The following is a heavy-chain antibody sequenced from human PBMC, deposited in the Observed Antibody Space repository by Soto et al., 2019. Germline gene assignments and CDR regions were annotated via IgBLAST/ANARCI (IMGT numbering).Heavy chain of an antibody. CDR2: IMPLYAKP. J-gene: IGHJ6*02. D-gene: IGHD1-26*01. CDR3: ASLNNWSSGDGRLDV. Sequence: QVQLVQSGAEVKKPGSSVKVSCKASGGTFNTYTISWVRQVPGQGREWMGGIMPLYAKPTYAQPFLGKLTIAAYEHTRTVYMEVSSMRSEDTALYYCASLNNWSSGDGRLDVWDRGTAVSVSS. CDR1: GGTFNTYT. V-gene: IGHV1-69*01.